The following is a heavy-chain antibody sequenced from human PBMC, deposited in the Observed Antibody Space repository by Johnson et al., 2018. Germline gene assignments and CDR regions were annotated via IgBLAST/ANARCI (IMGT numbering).Heavy chain of an antibody. CDR2: ISSSSSTI. J-gene: IGHJ6*03. CDR1: GFTFSSYS. V-gene: IGHV3-48*01. CDR3: ARDPLGCPLDYYYYYMDG. Sequence: EVQLVESGGGLVQPGGSLRLSCAASGFTFSSYSMNWVRQAPGKGLEWVSYISSSSSTIYYADSVKGRFTISRDNSKNSLYLQMNSLRAEDTAVDFCARDPLGCPLDYYYYYMDGWGKGTPVTVSS. D-gene: IGHD2-8*01.